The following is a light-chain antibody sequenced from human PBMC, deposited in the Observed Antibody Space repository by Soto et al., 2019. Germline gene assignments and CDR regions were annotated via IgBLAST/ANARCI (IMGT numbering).Light chain of an antibody. Sequence: IYILPSRFYINDFVGARVPGTRRASQGISNYLAWYQQKSGKVPNLLIYAASTLRSGVPSRFSGSGSGTDFTLTISSLQPEDVATYYCQRDDSQRWEFGQGAKVEI. V-gene: IGKV1-27*01. J-gene: IGKJ1*01. CDR2: AAS. CDR1: QGISNY. CDR3: QRDDSQRWE.